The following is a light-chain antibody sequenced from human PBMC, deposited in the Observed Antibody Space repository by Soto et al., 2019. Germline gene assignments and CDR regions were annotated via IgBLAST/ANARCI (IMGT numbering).Light chain of an antibody. CDR3: QQRSNWPGS. V-gene: IGKV3-11*01. CDR1: QNVRSN. Sequence: EIVLTQSPGTLSLSPGERATHSCRASQNVRSNLAWYQQKPGQAPRLLIYDASNRATGIPARFSGSGSGTDFTLTISSLELEDLAVYYCQQRSNWPGSFGQGTRLEIK. CDR2: DAS. J-gene: IGKJ5*01.